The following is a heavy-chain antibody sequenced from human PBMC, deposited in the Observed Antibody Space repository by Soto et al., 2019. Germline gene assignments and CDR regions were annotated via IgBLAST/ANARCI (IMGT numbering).Heavy chain of an antibody. CDR3: ASFRMGSSPLRGYYGMDV. D-gene: IGHD6-13*01. J-gene: IGHJ6*02. V-gene: IGHV1-18*01. Sequence: ASVKVSCKASGYTFTSYGISWVRQAPGQGLEWMGWISAYNGNTNYAQKLQGRVTMTTDTSTSTAYMELRSLRSDDTAVYYCASFRMGSSPLRGYYGMDVWRQGTTVPVPS. CDR1: GYTFTSYG. CDR2: ISAYNGNT.